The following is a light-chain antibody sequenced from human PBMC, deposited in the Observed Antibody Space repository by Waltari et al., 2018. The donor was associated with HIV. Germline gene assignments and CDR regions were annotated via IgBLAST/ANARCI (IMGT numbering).Light chain of an antibody. CDR1: GSNIGSNY. CDR3: AAWDDSLSGPV. CDR2: RSN. V-gene: IGLV1-47*01. Sequence: QSVLTQSPSASGTPGQRVPISCSGSGSNIGSNYVSLYQQLPGTAPKVLIYRSNQRPSGVPDRFSGSKSGTSASLAISGLRSEDEADYYCAAWDDSLSGPVFGGGTKLTVL. J-gene: IGLJ3*02.